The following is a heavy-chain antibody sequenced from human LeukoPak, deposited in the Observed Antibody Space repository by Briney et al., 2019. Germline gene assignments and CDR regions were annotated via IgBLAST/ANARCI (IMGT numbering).Heavy chain of an antibody. Sequence: ASMKCSCKASGYTFTSYDINWVRQAPGHGLEWMGWMKPNSGNSGYAQKFQGRVTITRNTSISTAYMELSSLRSEDTAVYYCARVCCSSTSFLYYWGQGTLVTVSS. D-gene: IGHD2-2*01. CDR2: MKPNSGNS. CDR3: ARVCCSSTSFLYY. V-gene: IGHV1-8*03. J-gene: IGHJ4*02. CDR1: GYTFTSYD.